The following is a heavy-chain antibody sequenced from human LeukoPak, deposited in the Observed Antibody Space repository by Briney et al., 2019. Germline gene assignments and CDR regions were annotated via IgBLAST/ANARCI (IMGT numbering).Heavy chain of an antibody. Sequence: YNGKTNYAQKLQGRVTMPTHTSTSPAYMELRRLRSHDTAVYYCARDGIAAAVKRGNWFDPWGQGTLVTVSS. V-gene: IGHV1-18*01. CDR2: YNGKT. J-gene: IGHJ5*02. CDR3: ARDGIAAAVKRGNWFDP. D-gene: IGHD6-13*01.